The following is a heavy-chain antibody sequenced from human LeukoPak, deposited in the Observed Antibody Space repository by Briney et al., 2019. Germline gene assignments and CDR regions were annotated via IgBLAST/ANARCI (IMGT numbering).Heavy chain of an antibody. Sequence: ASVKVSCEASGYTFTNYGFNWVRQAPGQGLEWMGWISAYNGNTNYAQKVQGRVTMTTDTSTNTAYMELRSLRSDDTAVYYCARWDRSTAATFDFWGQGTPVTVSS. CDR1: GYTFTNYG. J-gene: IGHJ4*02. V-gene: IGHV1-18*01. CDR2: ISAYNGNT. D-gene: IGHD2-15*01. CDR3: ARWDRSTAATFDF.